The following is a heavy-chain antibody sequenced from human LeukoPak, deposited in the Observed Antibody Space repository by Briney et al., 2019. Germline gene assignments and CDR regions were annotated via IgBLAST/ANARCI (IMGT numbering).Heavy chain of an antibody. CDR2: ISSSSTYI. J-gene: IGHJ4*02. Sequence: GGSLRLSCAASGFTFSSYSMNWVRQAPGKGLEWVSSISSSSTYIHYADSVKGRFTISRDNAKNSLYLQMNSLRAEDTALYYCARSRHSYDSSGFPHYWGQGTLVTVSS. CDR1: GFTFSSYS. D-gene: IGHD3-22*01. CDR3: ARSRHSYDSSGFPHY. V-gene: IGHV3-21*04.